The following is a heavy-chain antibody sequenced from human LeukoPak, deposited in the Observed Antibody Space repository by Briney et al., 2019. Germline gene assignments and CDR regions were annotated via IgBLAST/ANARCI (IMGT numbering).Heavy chain of an antibody. Sequence: PSETLSLTCTVSGGSISSYYWSWIRQPPGKGLGWIGYIYYSGSTNYNPSLKSRVTISVDTSKNQFSLKLSSVTAADTAVYYCARHESAYYDSSGYNFGYFDYWGQGTLVTVSS. J-gene: IGHJ4*02. CDR2: IYYSGST. D-gene: IGHD3-22*01. CDR1: GGSISSYY. CDR3: ARHESAYYDSSGYNFGYFDY. V-gene: IGHV4-59*08.